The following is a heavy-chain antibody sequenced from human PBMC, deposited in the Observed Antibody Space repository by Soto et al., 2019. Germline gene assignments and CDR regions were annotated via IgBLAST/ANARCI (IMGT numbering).Heavy chain of an antibody. CDR2: ISSSSSTI. CDR1: GFTFSSYS. D-gene: IGHD6-19*01. Sequence: GGSLRLSCAASGFTFSSYSMNWVRQAPGKGLEWVSYISSSSSTIYYADSVKGRFTISRDNAKNSLYLQMNSLRAEDTAVYYCARPGYSSGWYGYYYYYMDVWGKGT. J-gene: IGHJ6*03. V-gene: IGHV3-48*01. CDR3: ARPGYSSGWYGYYYYYMDV.